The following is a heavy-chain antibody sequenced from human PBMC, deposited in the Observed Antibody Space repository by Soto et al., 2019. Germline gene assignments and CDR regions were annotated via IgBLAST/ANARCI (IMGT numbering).Heavy chain of an antibody. Sequence: QVQLVQSGTEVKKPGASVMVSCKTSGYTFTSYGISWVRQAPGQGLEWMGLISPYNGDTIYARKFQGRVIVTADTATSTVYMELRSLRSDDTAVYYCVRDASSGYRGWWDPWGQGTLATVSS. J-gene: IGHJ5*02. CDR3: VRDASSGYRGWWDP. CDR1: GYTFTSYG. V-gene: IGHV1-18*01. D-gene: IGHD5-18*01. CDR2: ISPYNGDT.